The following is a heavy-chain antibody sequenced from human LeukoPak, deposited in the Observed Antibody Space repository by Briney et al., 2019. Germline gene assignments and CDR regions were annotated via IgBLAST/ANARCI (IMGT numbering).Heavy chain of an antibody. V-gene: IGHV1-69*05. CDR1: GGTFRRYA. CDR2: IMPIFGTA. J-gene: IGHJ5*02. Sequence: SVTVSCKASGGTFRRYAISWVRQAPGQGLEWMGGIMPIFGTANYAQKFQGRVTITTDESTSTAYMELSSLRSEDTAVYCCARGRTDYYGSGSPLNWFDPWGQGTLVTVSS. D-gene: IGHD3-10*01. CDR3: ARGRTDYYGSGSPLNWFDP.